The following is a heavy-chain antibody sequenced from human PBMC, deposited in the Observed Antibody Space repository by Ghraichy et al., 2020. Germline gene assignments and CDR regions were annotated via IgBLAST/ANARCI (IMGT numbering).Heavy chain of an antibody. J-gene: IGHJ6*02. CDR3: ARGSTVVRFFYYDGMDV. CDR2: ITSSRTI. CDR1: GFTFSGYP. V-gene: IGHV3-48*02. Sequence: GVLRLSCVGSGFTFSGYPMNWVRQSPGKGLEWVSYITSSRTISYADSVKGRFTISRDNAHNSLYLQMNSLRDEDTAVYYCARGSTVVRFFYYDGMDVWGQGTTVTVSS. D-gene: IGHD4-23*01.